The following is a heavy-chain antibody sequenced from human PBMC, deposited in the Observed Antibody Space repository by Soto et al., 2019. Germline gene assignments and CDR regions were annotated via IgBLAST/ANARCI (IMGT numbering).Heavy chain of an antibody. J-gene: IGHJ5*02. CDR2: IIPIFGTA. CDR3: ARELGYCSSTSCYTVFWFDP. Sequence: QVQLVQSGAEVKKPGSSVKVSCKASGGTFSSYAISWVRQAPGQGLEWMGGIIPIFGTANYAQKFQGRVTITADESPSTAYMELSSLRSEDTAVYYCARELGYCSSTSCYTVFWFDPWGQGTLVTVSS. CDR1: GGTFSSYA. V-gene: IGHV1-69*01. D-gene: IGHD2-2*02.